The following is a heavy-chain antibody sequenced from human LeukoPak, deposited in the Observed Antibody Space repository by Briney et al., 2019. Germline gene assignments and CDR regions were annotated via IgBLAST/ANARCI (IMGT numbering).Heavy chain of an antibody. CDR1: GGSISSSSYY. CDR3: ARQRYCSSTSCYLLGPPVGAFDI. Sequence: SETLSLTCTVSGGSISSSSYYRDWIRQPPGKGLEWIGNIYYSGSTHYNPSLKSRVTISVDTSKNQFSLKLSSVTAADTAVFFCARQRYCSSTSCYLLGPPVGAFDIWGQGTLVTVSS. J-gene: IGHJ3*02. CDR2: IYYSGST. D-gene: IGHD2-2*01. V-gene: IGHV4-39*01.